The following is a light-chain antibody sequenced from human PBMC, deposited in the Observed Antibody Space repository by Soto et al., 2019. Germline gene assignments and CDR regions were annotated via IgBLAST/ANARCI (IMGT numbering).Light chain of an antibody. Sequence: EIVMTQSPATLSLSPGERATFSCRASQSVSSYLAWYQQKPGQAPRLLIYGAFNRATGVPARFSGSWSGTEFTLTISSLQSEDFAVYYCQQYNNWITFGQGTRLEIK. J-gene: IGKJ5*01. CDR1: QSVSSY. CDR2: GAF. CDR3: QQYNNWIT. V-gene: IGKV3-15*01.